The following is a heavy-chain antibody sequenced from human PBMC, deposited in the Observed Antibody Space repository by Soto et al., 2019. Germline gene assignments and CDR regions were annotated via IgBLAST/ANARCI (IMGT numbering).Heavy chain of an antibody. CDR3: ARVGGHFAGKIY. D-gene: IGHD6-13*01. J-gene: IGHJ4*02. V-gene: IGHV3-53*04. Sequence: EVQLVESGGVLVQPGGSLRLSCAASGFTVSSNYMSWVRQAPGKGLEWVSVIYGGGSTYYADSVKGRFTISRHSSNNTLYLQMNSLRAEDTAVYYCARVGGHFAGKIYWGQGTQVTVSS. CDR2: IYGGGST. CDR1: GFTVSSNY.